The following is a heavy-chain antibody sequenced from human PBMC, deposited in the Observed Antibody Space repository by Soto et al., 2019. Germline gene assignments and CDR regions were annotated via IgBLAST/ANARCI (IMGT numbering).Heavy chain of an antibody. Sequence: PGGSLRLSCAASGFTFSSYAMHWVRQAPGKGLEWVAVISYDGSNKYYADSVKGRFTISRDNSKNTLYLQMNSLRAEDTAVYDCARDPVYGSGSYYYCLGMDVWGHGTSVTVSS. D-gene: IGHD3-10*01. J-gene: IGHJ6*02. V-gene: IGHV3-30-3*01. CDR2: ISYDGSNK. CDR3: ARDPVYGSGSYYYCLGMDV. CDR1: GFTFSSYA.